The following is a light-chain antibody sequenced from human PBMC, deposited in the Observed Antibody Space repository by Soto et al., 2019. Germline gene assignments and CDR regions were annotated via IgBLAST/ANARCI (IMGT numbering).Light chain of an antibody. J-gene: IGLJ1*01. Sequence: QSALTQPASVSGSPGQSIAISCTGTSSDVGGYNSVSWYQQYPGKAPKLMIHDVSNRPSGVSDRFSGSKSGNTASLTISGLQADDDDDYYCSSWTSSSSYVFGSGTKLTVL. CDR2: DVS. CDR1: SSDVGGYNS. CDR3: SSWTSSSSYV. V-gene: IGLV2-14*01.